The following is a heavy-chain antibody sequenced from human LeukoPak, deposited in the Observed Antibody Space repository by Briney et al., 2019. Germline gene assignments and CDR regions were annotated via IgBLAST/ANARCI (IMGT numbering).Heavy chain of an antibody. CDR2: IYYSGST. Sequence: PSETLSLTCTVSGGSISSSSYYWGWIRQPPGKGLEWIGSIYYSGSTYYNPSLKSRVTISVDTSKNQFSLKLSSVTAADTAVYYCARLGPGGHGEFDYWGQGILVTVSS. CDR1: GGSISSSSYY. D-gene: IGHD3-10*01. CDR3: ARLGPGGHGEFDY. V-gene: IGHV4-39*07. J-gene: IGHJ4*02.